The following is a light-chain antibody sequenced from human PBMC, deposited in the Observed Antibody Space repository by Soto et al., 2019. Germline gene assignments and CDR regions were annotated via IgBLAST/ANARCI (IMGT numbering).Light chain of an antibody. J-gene: IGLJ2*01. CDR1: SSDVGGYNY. CDR3: SSYTSSRV. Sequence: QSALTQPASVSGSPGQSITISCTGTSSDVGGYNYVSWYQQHPGKAPKLLIYEVRHRPSGISNRFSGSKSGNTASLTISGLQAEDEADYYCSSYTSSRVFGGGTKLTVL. CDR2: EVR. V-gene: IGLV2-14*01.